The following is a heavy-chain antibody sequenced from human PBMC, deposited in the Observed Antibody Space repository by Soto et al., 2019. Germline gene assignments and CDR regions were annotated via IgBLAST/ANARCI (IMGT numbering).Heavy chain of an antibody. J-gene: IGHJ3*01. V-gene: IGHV4-59*01. CDR1: GGSMRSYY. CDR3: ARAAIVGATIDAFDF. CDR2: IYYSGST. Sequence: QVQLQESGPGLVKPSETLSLTCTVSGGSMRSYYWTWIRQPPGKGLEWTGYIYYSGSTKYNPSLKSRVTIAGATSKNQFFLKLSSVTAADTAVYYCARAAIVGATIDAFDFWGQGTMVTVSS. D-gene: IGHD1-26*01.